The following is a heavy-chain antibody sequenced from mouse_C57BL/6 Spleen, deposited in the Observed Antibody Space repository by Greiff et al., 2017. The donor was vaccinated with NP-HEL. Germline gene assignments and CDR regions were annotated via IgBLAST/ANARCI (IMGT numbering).Heavy chain of an antibody. J-gene: IGHJ3*01. CDR1: GFTFSSYA. V-gene: IGHV5-4*01. CDR2: ISDGGSYT. D-gene: IGHD2-3*01. CDR3: AREEDDCYPSFAY. Sequence: EVQVVESGGGLVKPGGSLKLSCAASGFTFSSYAMSWVRQTPEKRLEWVATISDGGSYTYYPDNVKGRFTISRDNAKNNLYLQMSHLKSEDTAMYYCAREEDDCYPSFAYWGQGTLVTVSA.